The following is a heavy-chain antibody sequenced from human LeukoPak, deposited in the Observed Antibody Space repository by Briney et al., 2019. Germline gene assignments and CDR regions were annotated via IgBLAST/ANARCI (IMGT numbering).Heavy chain of an antibody. CDR3: ARFVPVRTHTNSPGFDY. D-gene: IGHD2-21*01. Sequence: SETLSLTCTVSGDSMDTHYWSWIRQTPGKGLEWIAYISYSGSFNYNPSLKSRFTTSIDTSKTQFSLVLTSVTAADTAVYYCARFVPVRTHTNSPGFDYWGQGTLVTVSS. CDR2: ISYSGSF. V-gene: IGHV4-59*11. J-gene: IGHJ4*02. CDR1: GDSMDTHY.